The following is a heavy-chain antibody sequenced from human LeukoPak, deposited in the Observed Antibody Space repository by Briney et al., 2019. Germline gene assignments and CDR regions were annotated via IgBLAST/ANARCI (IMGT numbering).Heavy chain of an antibody. Sequence: ASVKVSCKASGYSFTTFSIHWVRQAPGQSLEWMGRINSDNGDTEYSQRFQGRLTFTRDTSATTAYMELSSLTSEDTAVYYCARHRFVKLWFDPWGQGTLVTVSS. CDR2: INSDNGDT. J-gene: IGHJ5*02. CDR3: ARHRFVKLWFDP. V-gene: IGHV1-3*01. CDR1: GYSFTTFS. D-gene: IGHD3-16*01.